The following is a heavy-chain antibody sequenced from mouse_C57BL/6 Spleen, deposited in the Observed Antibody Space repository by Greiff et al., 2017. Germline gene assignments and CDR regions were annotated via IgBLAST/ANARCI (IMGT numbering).Heavy chain of an antibody. Sequence: VQLQQSGAELVRPGASVKLSCTASGFNIKDDYMHWVKQRPDQGLEWIGWIDPENGDTEYASKFQGKATITADTSSNTAYLQLSSLTSEDTAVYYYTPYYYGSSGYWGQGTTLTVSS. CDR3: TPYYYGSSGY. V-gene: IGHV14-4*01. J-gene: IGHJ2*01. CDR1: GFNIKDDY. D-gene: IGHD1-1*01. CDR2: IDPENGDT.